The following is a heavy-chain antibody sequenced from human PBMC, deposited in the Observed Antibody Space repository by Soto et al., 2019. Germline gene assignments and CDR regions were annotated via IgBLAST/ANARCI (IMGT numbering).Heavy chain of an antibody. D-gene: IGHD3-10*01. Sequence: QVQLVESGGGVVQPGRSLRLSCAASGFTFSSYGMHWVRQAPGKGLEWVAVISYDGSNKYYADSVKGRFTISRDNSKNTLYLQMNSLRAEDMAVYYCAKVEVGTMIGGWGQGTLVTVSS. V-gene: IGHV3-30*18. CDR1: GFTFSSYG. J-gene: IGHJ4*02. CDR3: AKVEVGTMIGG. CDR2: ISYDGSNK.